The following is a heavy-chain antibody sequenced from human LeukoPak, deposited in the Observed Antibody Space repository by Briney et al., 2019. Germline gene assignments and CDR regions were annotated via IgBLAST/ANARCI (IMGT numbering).Heavy chain of an antibody. CDR3: AKESGYDVDLEY. Sequence: GGSLRLSCAGSGFTFSTYWMHWVRQAPGGGQVWVSGINTDGSTTSYADPVKGRFTISRDNAKNTVYLQMSSLRAEDTAVYYCAKESGYDVDLEYWGQGALVTVSS. CDR2: INTDGSTT. V-gene: IGHV3-74*01. CDR1: GFTFSTYW. D-gene: IGHD5-12*01. J-gene: IGHJ4*02.